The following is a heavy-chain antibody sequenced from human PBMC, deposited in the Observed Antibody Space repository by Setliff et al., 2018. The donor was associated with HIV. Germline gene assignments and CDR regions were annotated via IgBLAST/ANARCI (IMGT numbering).Heavy chain of an antibody. CDR3: AKDLVYYDSSGDLDY. D-gene: IGHD3-22*01. V-gene: IGHV3-53*01. Sequence: PGESLKISCAASGFTFSSYSMNWVRQAPGKGLEWVTLMYKGGKTYYADSVKGRFTISRDNSKNTLYLQMNSLRAEDTAVYYCAKDLVYYDSSGDLDYWGQGTLVTVSS. CDR2: MYKGGKT. J-gene: IGHJ4*02. CDR1: GFTFSSYS.